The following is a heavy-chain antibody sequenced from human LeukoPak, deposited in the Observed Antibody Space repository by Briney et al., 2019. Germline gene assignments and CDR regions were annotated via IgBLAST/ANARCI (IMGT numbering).Heavy chain of an antibody. CDR1: GGSISSTSYF. V-gene: IGHV4-39*07. J-gene: IGHJ5*02. Sequence: SETLSLTCTVSGGSISSTSYFWGWIRQPPGKGLEWIGSIYYSGSTYYNSSLRGRVTISVDTSKNQFSLKLSSVTAADTAVYYCARDLNESSGYWRFDPWGKGTLVTVSS. CDR2: IYYSGST. D-gene: IGHD3-22*01. CDR3: ARDLNESSGYWRFDP.